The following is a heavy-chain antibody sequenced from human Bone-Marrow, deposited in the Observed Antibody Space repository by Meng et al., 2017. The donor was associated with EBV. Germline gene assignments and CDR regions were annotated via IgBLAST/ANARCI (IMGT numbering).Heavy chain of an antibody. Sequence: GAEVEKPGAALQVSCKASGYTFTSYGISWVRQAPGQGLEWMGWISAYNGNTNYAQKLQGRVTMTTDTSTSTAYMELRSLRSDDTAVYYCARDWESDYYGSGSYYQGSDYWGQGTLVTVSS. CDR3: ARDWESDYYGSGSYYQGSDY. V-gene: IGHV1-18*01. D-gene: IGHD3-10*01. CDR2: ISAYNGNT. J-gene: IGHJ4*02. CDR1: GYTFTSYG.